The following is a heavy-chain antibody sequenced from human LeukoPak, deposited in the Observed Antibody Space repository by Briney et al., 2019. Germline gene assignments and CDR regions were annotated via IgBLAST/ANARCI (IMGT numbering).Heavy chain of an antibody. D-gene: IGHD3-22*01. CDR1: GYTLTELF. Sequence: ASVKVSCKASGYTLTELFMHWVRQAPGQGLEWMGGFDPEDGETIYAQKFQGRVTMTEDTSTDTAYMELSSLRSDDTAVYYCATESPRRQYYYDPNWFDPWGQGTLVTVSS. CDR2: FDPEDGET. J-gene: IGHJ5*02. V-gene: IGHV1-24*01. CDR3: ATESPRRQYYYDPNWFDP.